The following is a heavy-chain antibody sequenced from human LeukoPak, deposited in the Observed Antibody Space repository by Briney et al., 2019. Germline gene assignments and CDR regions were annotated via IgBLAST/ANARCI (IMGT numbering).Heavy chain of an antibody. CDR3: VRDGYGAGKGYFDY. CDR1: GYTFTTYG. CDR2: ISAYDGNT. J-gene: IGHJ4*02. D-gene: IGHD3-10*01. V-gene: IGHV1-18*01. Sequence: GASVKVSCRTSGYTFTTYGFTWVRQAPGQGPEWMGWISAYDGNTKSAPKFQDRVTMTTDTASSTAYMELRSLTYDDTAVYYCVRDGYGAGKGYFDYWGQGTLVTVSS.